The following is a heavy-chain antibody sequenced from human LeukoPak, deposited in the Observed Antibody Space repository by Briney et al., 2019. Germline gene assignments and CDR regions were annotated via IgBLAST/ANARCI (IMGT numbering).Heavy chain of an antibody. V-gene: IGHV3-21*01. CDR2: ISSSSSYI. Sequence: GGSLRLSCAASGFTFSSYAMSWVRQAPGKGLEWVSSISSSSSYIYYADSVKGRFTISRDNAKNSLYLQMNSLRAEDTAVYYCARDRSSGWSLLGYWGQGTLVTVSS. CDR1: GFTFSSYA. J-gene: IGHJ4*02. D-gene: IGHD6-19*01. CDR3: ARDRSSGWSLLGY.